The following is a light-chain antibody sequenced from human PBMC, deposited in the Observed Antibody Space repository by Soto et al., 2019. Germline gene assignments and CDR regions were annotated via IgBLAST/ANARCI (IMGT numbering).Light chain of an antibody. CDR2: DVI. CDR3: GLYTLSDTVV. V-gene: IGLV2-18*01. Sequence: QSALTQPPSVSGSPGQSVTISCTGTSEVGSYNRVSWYQQPPGTSPKLLIYDVIKRPLGVSDRFSGSKSGNTASLTISGLQAEDEADYYCGLYTLSDTVVLGGGTQLTVL. CDR1: SEVGSYNR. J-gene: IGLJ2*01.